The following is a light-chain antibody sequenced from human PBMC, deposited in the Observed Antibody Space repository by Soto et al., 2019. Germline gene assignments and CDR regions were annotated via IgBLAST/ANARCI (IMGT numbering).Light chain of an antibody. CDR1: EPIRNTY. CDR3: QQYADSPLT. CDR2: GAS. V-gene: IGKV3-20*01. Sequence: EIVLTQSPDTLSLSPGERATLSCRTSEPIRNTYVAWYQQQPGQAPRLLIYGASSRAIGIPDRFSGSGSGTDFTLTISRLEPEAFAIYYCQQYADSPLTFGGGTKVDIK. J-gene: IGKJ4*01.